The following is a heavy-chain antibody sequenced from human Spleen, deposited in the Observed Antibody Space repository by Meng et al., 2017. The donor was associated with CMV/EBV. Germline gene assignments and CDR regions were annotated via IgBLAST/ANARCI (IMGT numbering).Heavy chain of an antibody. CDR1: GGSFSGYY. CDR2: INHSGST. CDR3: ARVVDYGDYAPFDY. D-gene: IGHD4-17*01. Sequence: QVQLQQWGAGLLKPSETLSLTCAVYGGSFSGYYWSWIRQPPGKGLEWIGEINHSGSTNYNPSLKSRVTISVDTSKNQFSLKLSSVTAADTAVYYCARVVDYGDYAPFDYWGQGTLVTVSS. J-gene: IGHJ4*02. V-gene: IGHV4-34*01.